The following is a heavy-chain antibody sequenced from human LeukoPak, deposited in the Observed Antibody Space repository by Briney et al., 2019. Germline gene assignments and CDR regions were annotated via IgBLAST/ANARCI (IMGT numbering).Heavy chain of an antibody. CDR2: IVVGSGNT. D-gene: IGHD2-2*01. J-gene: IGHJ6*03. CDR1: GFTFTSPA. V-gene: IGHV1-58*01. CDR3: ARGLLSVVVPAPYYMDV. Sequence: ASVKVSCKASGFTFTSPAVQWVRQARGQRLEWIGWIVVGSGNTNYAQKFQERVTITRDMSTSTAYMELSSLRSEDTAVYYCARGLLSVVVPAPYYMDVWGKGTTVTVSS.